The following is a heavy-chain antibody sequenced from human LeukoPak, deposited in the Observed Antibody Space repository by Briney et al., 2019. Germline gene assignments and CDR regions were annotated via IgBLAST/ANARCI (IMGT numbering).Heavy chain of an antibody. CDR3: ASRPKEEMATTFDY. CDR1: GGSISSGGYY. D-gene: IGHD5-24*01. J-gene: IGHJ4*02. CDR2: IYYSGST. V-gene: IGHV4-31*03. Sequence: SETLSLTCTVSGGSISSGGYYWSWIRQHPGKGLEWIGYIYYSGSTYYNPSLKSRVTISVDTSKNQFSLKLSSVTAADTAVYYCASRPKEEMATTFDYWGQGTLVTVSS.